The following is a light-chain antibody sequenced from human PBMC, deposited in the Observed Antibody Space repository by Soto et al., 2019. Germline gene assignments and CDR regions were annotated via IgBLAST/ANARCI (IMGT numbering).Light chain of an antibody. CDR3: SSYAGSNILYV. Sequence: QSALTQPPSASGSPGQSVTISGPGTTRDVGGYNYFSWYQQHPGKAPQLVIYGVNKRASGVPDRFSGSKSGNTASLTVSGLQAEDEADYYCSSYAGSNILYVFGTGTKLTVL. CDR2: GVN. J-gene: IGLJ1*01. CDR1: TRDVGGYNY. V-gene: IGLV2-8*01.